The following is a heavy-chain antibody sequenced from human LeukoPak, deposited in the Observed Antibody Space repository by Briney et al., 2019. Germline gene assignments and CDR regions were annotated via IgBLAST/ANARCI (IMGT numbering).Heavy chain of an antibody. J-gene: IGHJ2*01. V-gene: IGHV3-48*04. CDR1: GFTFSSYS. D-gene: IGHD6-13*01. CDR3: ARKSSSSWYSWYFDL. CDR2: ISSSSSTI. Sequence: GGSLRLSCAASGFTFSSYSMNWVRQAPGKGLEWVSYISSSSSTIYYADSVKGRFTISRDNAKNSLYLQMNSLRAEDTAVHYCARKSSSSWYSWYFDLWGRGTLVTVSS.